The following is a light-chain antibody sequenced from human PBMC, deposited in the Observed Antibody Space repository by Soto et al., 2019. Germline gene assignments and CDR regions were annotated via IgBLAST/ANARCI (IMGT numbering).Light chain of an antibody. V-gene: IGKV3D-7*01. CDR3: HQDFALPLT. CDR1: QSLSNTY. CDR2: GAS. J-gene: IGKJ4*01. Sequence: EIVMTQSPVTLSLSPGEKATLSCRASQSLSNTYISWYRQKPGQAPGLLIYGASTRATGIPARFSGSGSGTDFTLTISSLQPEDFAIYYCHQDFALPLTFGGGTKVEIK.